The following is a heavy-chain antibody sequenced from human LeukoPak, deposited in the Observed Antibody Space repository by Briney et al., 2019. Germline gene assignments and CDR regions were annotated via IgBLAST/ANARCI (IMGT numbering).Heavy chain of an antibody. Sequence: GGSLRLSCAASGFTFSSYEMNWVRQAPGKGLEWVSYISSSGSTIYYADSVKGRFTISRDNAKNSLYLQMNSLRAEDTALYYCARGSDWRWLQGTHFDYWGQGTLVTVSS. D-gene: IGHD5-24*01. J-gene: IGHJ4*02. CDR1: GFTFSSYE. CDR2: ISSSGSTI. V-gene: IGHV3-48*03. CDR3: ARGSDWRWLQGTHFDY.